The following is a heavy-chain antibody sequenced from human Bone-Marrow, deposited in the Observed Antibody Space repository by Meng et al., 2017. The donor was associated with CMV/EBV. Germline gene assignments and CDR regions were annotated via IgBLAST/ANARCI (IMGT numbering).Heavy chain of an antibody. J-gene: IGHJ5*02. CDR1: GYTFTSYD. V-gene: IGHV1-8*01. D-gene: IGHD1-1*01. CDR3: ARGPERSNWFDP. Sequence: ASVKVSCKASGYTFTSYDINWVRQATGQGLEWMGWMNPNSGNTGYAQKFQGRVTMTRNTSIGTAYMELSSLRSEYTAVYYCARGPERSNWFDPWGQGTLVTVSS. CDR2: MNPNSGNT.